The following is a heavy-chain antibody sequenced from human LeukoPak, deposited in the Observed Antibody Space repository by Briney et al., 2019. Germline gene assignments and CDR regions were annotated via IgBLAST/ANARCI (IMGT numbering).Heavy chain of an antibody. CDR2: IYYTGTT. D-gene: IGHD7-27*01. Sequence: SETLSLTRTVSIGSVSRGRYYWRWIRQPPGKGVEWIEYIYYTGTTNYKPSLKSRVAMSLGTSKNQFSLKLSSVTAADTAVYFCARGRWGLEGWGQGTLGTVS. J-gene: IGHJ4*02. V-gene: IGHV4-61*01. CDR3: ARGRWGLEG. CDR1: IGSVSRGRYY.